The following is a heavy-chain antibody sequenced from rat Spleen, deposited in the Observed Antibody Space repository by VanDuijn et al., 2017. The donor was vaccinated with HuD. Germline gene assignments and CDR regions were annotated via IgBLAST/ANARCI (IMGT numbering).Heavy chain of an antibody. CDR3: TRGWVYDF. V-gene: IGHV2S12*01. Sequence: QVQLKESGPGLVQPSQTLSLTCTVSGFSLTSNGVSWVRQPPGKGLEWIAAISSGGSTYYNSALKSRLSISRDTSKSQVFLKMNSLQTEDTAIYFCTRGWVYDFWGPGTMVTVSS. CDR1: GFSLTSNG. D-gene: IGHD1-9*01. J-gene: IGHJ1*01. CDR2: ISSGGST.